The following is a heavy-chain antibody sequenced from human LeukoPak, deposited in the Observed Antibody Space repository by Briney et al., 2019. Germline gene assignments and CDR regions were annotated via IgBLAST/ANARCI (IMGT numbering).Heavy chain of an antibody. J-gene: IGHJ4*02. CDR1: GYTFTSYG. Sequence: ASVKVSCKASGYTFTSYGISWVRQAPGQGLEWMGWISAYNGNTNYAQKLQGRVTMTTDTSTSTAYMELRSLRSDDTAVYYCARSESRYYYDSSGYKGLDYWGQGTLVTVSS. D-gene: IGHD3-22*01. CDR2: ISAYNGNT. V-gene: IGHV1-18*01. CDR3: ARSESRYYYDSSGYKGLDY.